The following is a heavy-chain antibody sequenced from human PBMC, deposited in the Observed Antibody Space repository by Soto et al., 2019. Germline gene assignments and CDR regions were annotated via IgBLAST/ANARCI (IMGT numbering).Heavy chain of an antibody. D-gene: IGHD5-12*01. Sequence: QVQLVQSGAEVKKPGSSVKVSCKASGGTFSSYALSWVRQAPGQGLEWMGGIIPIFGTANYAQKFQGRVTIPADEPTSTAYRELSSLRSEDTAVYYCESRRTSGYDFRGYYRVQGPLVTVSS. V-gene: IGHV1-69*01. CDR1: GGTFSSYA. J-gene: IGHJ4*02. CDR3: ESRRTSGYDFRGYY. CDR2: IIPIFGTA.